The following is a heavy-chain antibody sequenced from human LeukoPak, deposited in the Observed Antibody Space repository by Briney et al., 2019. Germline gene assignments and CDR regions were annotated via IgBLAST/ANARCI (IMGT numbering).Heavy chain of an antibody. CDR3: VRPKQGLGRIEY. J-gene: IGHJ4*02. V-gene: IGHV5-51*01. D-gene: IGHD1-26*01. CDR2: IYPDDSDT. CDR1: GYSFTSYW. Sequence: PGESLKISCKGSGYSFTSYWIGWVRQMPGEGLEWMGSIYPDDSDTSYSPSFQGQVTISVDKSISTAYLQWSSLKASDTAMYYCVRPKQGLGRIEYWGQGTLVTVSS.